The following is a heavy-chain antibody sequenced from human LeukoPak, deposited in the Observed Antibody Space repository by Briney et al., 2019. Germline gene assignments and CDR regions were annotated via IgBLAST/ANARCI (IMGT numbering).Heavy chain of an antibody. CDR3: ARVLSRAGNWFDP. J-gene: IGHJ5*02. CDR1: GGTFSSYA. CDR2: INPNSGGT. D-gene: IGHD3-9*01. V-gene: IGHV1-2*02. Sequence: GASVKVSCKASGGTFSSYAISWVRQAPGQGLEWMGWINPNSGGTNYAQKFQGRVTMTRDTSISTAYMELSRLRSDDTAVYYCARVLSRAGNWFDPWGQGTLVTVSS.